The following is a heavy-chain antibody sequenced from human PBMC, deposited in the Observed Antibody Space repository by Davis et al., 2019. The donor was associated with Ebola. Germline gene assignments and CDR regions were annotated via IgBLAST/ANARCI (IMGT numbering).Heavy chain of an antibody. D-gene: IGHD2-21*01. Sequence: ASVKVSCKASGYTFNSYYIHWVRQAPGQGLEWMGIINPSGGSTTYAQKFQGRVTMTRDTSTRTVYMELSSLRSEDTAVYYCARGRGHYEYSGGDYWGQGTLVIVSS. J-gene: IGHJ4*02. CDR2: INPSGGST. CDR3: ARGRGHYEYSGGDY. CDR1: GYTFNSYY. V-gene: IGHV1-46*02.